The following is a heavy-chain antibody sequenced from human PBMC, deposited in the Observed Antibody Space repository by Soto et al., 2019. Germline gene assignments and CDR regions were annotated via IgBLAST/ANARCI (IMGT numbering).Heavy chain of an antibody. CDR1: GLTFSDQA. Sequence: EVQLLESGGGLVQPGRSLRLSCTASGLTFSDQAMTWVRQAPGKGLEWLSGISGGGSGAYYADSVKGRFTVSRANSNNTLFLQMDSLRVEDTAVYYCAIDLWWYTHWGQGTLVTVSS. D-gene: IGHD2-15*01. V-gene: IGHV3-23*01. J-gene: IGHJ4*02. CDR2: ISGGGSGA. CDR3: AIDLWWYTH.